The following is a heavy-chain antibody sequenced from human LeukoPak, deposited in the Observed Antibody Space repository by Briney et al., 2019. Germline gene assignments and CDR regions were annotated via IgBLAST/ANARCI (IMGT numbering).Heavy chain of an antibody. V-gene: IGHV5-51*01. CDR3: ARGEGGYNYAF. D-gene: IGHD5-24*01. CDR1: GYSFSSYW. CDR2: INPADSDT. J-gene: IGHJ4*02. Sequence: GESLKISCKASGYSFSSYWIAWVRQIPGKGLEWMGIINPADSDTRYSLSIQGQVTIAADRSISTAYLQWSSLKASDTAIYYCARGEGGYNYAFWGQGTLVSVSS.